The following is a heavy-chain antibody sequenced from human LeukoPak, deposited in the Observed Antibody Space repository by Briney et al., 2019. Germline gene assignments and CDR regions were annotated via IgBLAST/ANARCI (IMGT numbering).Heavy chain of an antibody. Sequence: SETLSLTCTVSGGSVSSETYYWSWIRQPPGKGLEWIGYISYSGSTNYNPSLKSRVTISIDKSKNQFSLKLRSVTAADTAIYYCARQGYDILTGYIDAFDIWGQGTMVTVSS. CDR1: GGSVSSETYY. CDR3: ARQGYDILTGYIDAFDI. D-gene: IGHD3-9*01. J-gene: IGHJ3*02. CDR2: ISYSGST. V-gene: IGHV4-61*01.